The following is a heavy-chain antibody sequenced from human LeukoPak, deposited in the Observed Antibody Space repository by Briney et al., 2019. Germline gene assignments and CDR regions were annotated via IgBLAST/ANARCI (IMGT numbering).Heavy chain of an antibody. Sequence: SETLSLTCTVSGVSISGFYWNWIRQPPRKGLEWVGYSHTGGSISSNPSLNSRGAFSMDTSKNQVSLRLNSVTATDTAVYYCARRRGGFGEGEFDYWGQRIPVTVST. CDR2: SHTGGSI. D-gene: IGHD3-10*01. CDR1: GVSISGFY. V-gene: IGHV4-4*08. CDR3: ARRRGGFGEGEFDY. J-gene: IGHJ4*02.